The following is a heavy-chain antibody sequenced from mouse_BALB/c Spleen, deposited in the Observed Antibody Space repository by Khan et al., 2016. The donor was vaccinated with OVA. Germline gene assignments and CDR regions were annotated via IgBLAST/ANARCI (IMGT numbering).Heavy chain of an antibody. Sequence: QVQLQQPGAELARPGASVKLSCKASGYIFTDYYINWVKQRTGQGLEWIGEISPGSDDTYYNEKFKGKATLTADTSSSTAYMQLSSLTSEDSAVYFCARRNYFGYTFAYWGQGTLVTVSA. V-gene: IGHV1-77*01. CDR2: ISPGSDDT. CDR1: GYIFTDYY. CDR3: ARRNYFGYTFAY. J-gene: IGHJ3*01. D-gene: IGHD1-2*01.